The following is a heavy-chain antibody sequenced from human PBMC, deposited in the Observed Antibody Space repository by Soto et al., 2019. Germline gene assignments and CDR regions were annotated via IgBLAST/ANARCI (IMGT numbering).Heavy chain of an antibody. J-gene: IGHJ3*02. V-gene: IGHV1-46*03. D-gene: IGHD6-13*01. Sequence: ASVKVSCKASGYTFTSYYMHWVRQAPGQGLEWMGIINPSGGSTSYAQKFQGRVTMTRDTSTSTVYMELSSLRSEDTAVYYCARPAPLGIAEGAFDIWGQGTMVTVSS. CDR2: INPSGGST. CDR3: ARPAPLGIAEGAFDI. CDR1: GYTFTSYY.